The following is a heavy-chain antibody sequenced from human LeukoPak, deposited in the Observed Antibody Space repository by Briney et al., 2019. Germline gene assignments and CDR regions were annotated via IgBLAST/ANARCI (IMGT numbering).Heavy chain of an antibody. V-gene: IGHV3-21*01. J-gene: IGHJ5*02. Sequence: GGSLRLSCAASGFTFSSYSMNWVRQASGKGLEWVSSISSSSSYIYYADSVKGRFTISRDNAKNSLYLQMNSLRAEDTAVYYCAREGKYCSSTSCYATGWFDPWGQGTLVTVSS. CDR3: AREGKYCSSTSCYATGWFDP. CDR1: GFTFSSYS. D-gene: IGHD2-2*01. CDR2: ISSSSSYI.